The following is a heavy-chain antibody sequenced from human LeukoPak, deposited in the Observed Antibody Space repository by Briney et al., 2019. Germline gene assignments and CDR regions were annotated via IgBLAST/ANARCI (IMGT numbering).Heavy chain of an antibody. J-gene: IGHJ5*02. CDR2: IYYSGST. CDR1: GGSISSGGYY. CDR3: ARGGAVATSNWFDP. D-gene: IGHD5-12*01. Sequence: SETLSLTCTVSGGSISSGGYYWSWIRQHPGKGLEWIGYIYYSGSTYYNPSLKSRVTISVDTSKNQFSLKLSSVTAADTAVYYCARGGAVATSNWFDPWGQGTLLTVSS. V-gene: IGHV4-31*03.